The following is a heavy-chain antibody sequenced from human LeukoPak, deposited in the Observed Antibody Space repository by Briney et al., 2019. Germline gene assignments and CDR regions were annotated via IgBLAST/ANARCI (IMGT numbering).Heavy chain of an antibody. J-gene: IGHJ5*02. Sequence: GGSLRLSRAASGFTFSSYAMSWVRQAPGKGLEWASAISGSGGSTYYADSVKGRFTISRDNSKNTLYLQMNSLRAEDTAVYYCAKDSTGTVTPNWFDPWGQGTLVTVSS. CDR1: GFTFSSYA. V-gene: IGHV3-23*01. D-gene: IGHD4-17*01. CDR2: ISGSGGST. CDR3: AKDSTGTVTPNWFDP.